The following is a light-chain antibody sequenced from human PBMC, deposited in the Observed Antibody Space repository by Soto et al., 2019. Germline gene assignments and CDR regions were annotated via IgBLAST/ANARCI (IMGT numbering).Light chain of an antibody. CDR2: RNN. CDR3: AAWDDSLSGVV. V-gene: IGLV1-47*01. J-gene: IGLJ2*01. Sequence: QSALTQPPSASGTPGQRVTISCSGSSSNIGSNYVFWYQHLPGTAPKLLIYRNNQRPSGVPDRFSGSKSGTSASLAISGLRSEDETDYYCAAWDDSLSGVVCGGGTKVTVL. CDR1: SSNIGSNY.